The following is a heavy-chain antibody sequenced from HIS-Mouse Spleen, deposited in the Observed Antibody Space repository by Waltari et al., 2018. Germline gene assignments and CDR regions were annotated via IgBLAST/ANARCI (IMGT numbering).Heavy chain of an antibody. CDR1: GYTFTGYY. D-gene: IGHD3-22*01. CDR3: ARDETYYYDSSGYAFDY. Sequence: QVQLVQSGAEVKKPGASVKVSCKASGYTFTGYYMHWVRQAPGQGLEWMGWINPNSGGTNYAQKFQGRVTMTRETSISTAYMELSRLRSDDTAVYYCARDETYYYDSSGYAFDYWGQGTLVTVSS. J-gene: IGHJ4*02. V-gene: IGHV1-2*02. CDR2: INPNSGGT.